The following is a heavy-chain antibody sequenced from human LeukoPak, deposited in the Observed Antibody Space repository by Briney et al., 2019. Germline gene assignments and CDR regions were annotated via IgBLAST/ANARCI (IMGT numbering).Heavy chain of an antibody. CDR1: GFTFSTYW. Sequence: GGSLRLSCAASGFTFSTYWMHWVRQAPGKGLVWVARIKGDGSSTIYADSVKGRFTISRDNSKNMLYLQTSSLRVEDTAVYYCARASTTVPNLLDHWGPGTLVTVSS. CDR2: IKGDGSST. J-gene: IGHJ4*02. D-gene: IGHD4-17*01. CDR3: ARASTTVPNLLDH. V-gene: IGHV3-74*01.